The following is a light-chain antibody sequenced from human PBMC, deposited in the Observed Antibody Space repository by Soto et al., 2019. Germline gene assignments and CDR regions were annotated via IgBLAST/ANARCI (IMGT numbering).Light chain of an antibody. Sequence: VVTQYTGTLSLSPGERATLSCRASQSVSTNLVWYQQKPGQAPRLLIYGASTRATGVPGRFSGTGSGTEFTLTISSLQSEDSAVYNCQQYNHWCRFGQVTKVDI. J-gene: IGKJ1*01. CDR3: QQYNHWCR. V-gene: IGKV3-15*01. CDR1: QSVSTN. CDR2: GAS.